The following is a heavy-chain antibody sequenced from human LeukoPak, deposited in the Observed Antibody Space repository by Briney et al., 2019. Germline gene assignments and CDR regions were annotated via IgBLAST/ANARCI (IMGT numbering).Heavy chain of an antibody. CDR3: ARYDSSGPGYFQH. V-gene: IGHV4-59*08. CDR1: GGSISSYC. D-gene: IGHD3-22*01. Sequence: SETLSLTCTVSGGSISSYCWSWIRQPPGKGLEWIGYIYYSGSTNYNPSLKSRVTISVDTSKNQFSLKLSSVTAADTAVYYCARYDSSGPGYFQHWGQGTLVTVSS. CDR2: IYYSGST. J-gene: IGHJ1*01.